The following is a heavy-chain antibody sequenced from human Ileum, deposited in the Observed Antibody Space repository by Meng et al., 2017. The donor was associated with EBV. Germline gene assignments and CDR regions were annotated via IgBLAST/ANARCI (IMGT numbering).Heavy chain of an antibody. Sequence: QLHESRPGLGQTSDTLSLTGTVSGASIRGSRYDWGWIRQPPGKGLEWIGRTYYSGSTNYNPSLKSRVTISVDTSKNQFSLNLSSVTAEDTAVYYCARGDILTGYWYYFDYWGQGILVTVSS. CDR3: ARGDILTGYWYYFDY. CDR1: GASIRGSRYD. J-gene: IGHJ4*02. CDR2: TYYSGST. D-gene: IGHD3-9*01. V-gene: IGHV4-39*07.